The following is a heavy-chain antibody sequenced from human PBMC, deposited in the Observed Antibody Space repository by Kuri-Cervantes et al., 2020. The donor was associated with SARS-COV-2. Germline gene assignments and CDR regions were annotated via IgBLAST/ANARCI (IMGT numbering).Heavy chain of an antibody. V-gene: IGHV1-2*02. CDR3: ARGWSGYSLDPPHFDY. CDR2: INPNSGGT. Sequence: ASVNVSCKASGYTFTGYYMHWVRQAPGHGLEWMGWINPNSGGTNYAQKFQGRVTMTRETSISTAYMELSRLRSDDTAVYYCARGWSGYSLDPPHFDYWGQETLVTVSS. CDR1: GYTFTGYY. D-gene: IGHD3-3*01. J-gene: IGHJ4*02.